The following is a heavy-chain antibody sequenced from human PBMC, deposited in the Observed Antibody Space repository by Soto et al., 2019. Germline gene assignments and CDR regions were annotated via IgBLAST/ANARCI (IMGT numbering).Heavy chain of an antibody. CDR2: IFYSGST. Sequence: VQLQESGPGLVKPSQTLSLTCTVSGVSLTSGTYYWSWIRQHPGKGLEWIGYIFYSGSTDYNPSLKSRVNISVDTSKNQFSLKLTSVTAADTAVYYCATTEDYFDYWGQGTLVTVSS. CDR3: ATTEDYFDY. CDR1: GVSLTSGTYY. V-gene: IGHV4-31*03. J-gene: IGHJ4*02.